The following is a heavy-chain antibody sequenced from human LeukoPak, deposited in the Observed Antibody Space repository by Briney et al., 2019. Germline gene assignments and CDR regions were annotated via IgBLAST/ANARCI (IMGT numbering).Heavy chain of an antibody. V-gene: IGHV1-2*02. CDR1: GYIFTGHN. CDR3: AKALSQDLINWFDP. Sequence: ASVKVSCKTTGYIFTGHNVHWVRQAPGQGLEWLGWINPHSGDTNYAQAFQGRVAMTRDTSINTAYMELSRLTSDDTAVHYCAKALSQDLINWFDPWGQGTLVTVSS. J-gene: IGHJ5*02. CDR2: INPHSGDT. D-gene: IGHD2-15*01.